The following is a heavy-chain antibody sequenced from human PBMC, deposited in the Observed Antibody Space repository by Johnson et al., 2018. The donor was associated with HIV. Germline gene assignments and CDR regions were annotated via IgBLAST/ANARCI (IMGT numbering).Heavy chain of an antibody. J-gene: IGHJ3*02. Sequence: VQLVESGGGLVQPGGSLRLSCAASGFTVSSNYMSWVRQAPGKGLEWVSVIYSGGSTYYADSVKVRFTISRDNSKNTLYLQLNSLRPEDTAVYYCAREGYYDSSGYYGAFAMWGQGTMVTVSS. CDR1: GFTVSSNY. D-gene: IGHD3-22*01. V-gene: IGHV3-66*01. CDR3: AREGYYDSSGYYGAFAM. CDR2: IYSGGST.